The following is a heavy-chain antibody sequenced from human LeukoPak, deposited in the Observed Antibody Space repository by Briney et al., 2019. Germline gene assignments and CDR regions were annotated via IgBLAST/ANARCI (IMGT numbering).Heavy chain of an antibody. CDR2: ISYDGSNK. V-gene: IGHV3-30*04. J-gene: IGHJ6*02. Sequence: GGSLRLSCAASGFTFSNYTIHWVRQAPGKGLEWVAVISYDGSNKDYADSVKGRFTISRDNSKNTLYLQMNSLRAEDTALYYCASSDNSFGYNYYGMDVWGQGTTVTVSS. CDR1: GFTFSNYT. CDR3: ASSDNSFGYNYYGMDV. D-gene: IGHD3-3*01.